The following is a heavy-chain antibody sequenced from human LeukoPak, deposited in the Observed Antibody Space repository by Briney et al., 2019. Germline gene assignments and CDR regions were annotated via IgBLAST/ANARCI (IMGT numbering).Heavy chain of an antibody. Sequence: PGGSLRLSCAASGFTFDDYGMSWVRHAPGKGLEWVSGINWKGGTTAYADSVKGRFTMSRDNAKRSLYLQMNSLRAEDTALYYCARDLVVAGTGFGYWGQGTLVTVSS. CDR2: INWKGGTT. J-gene: IGHJ4*02. CDR1: GFTFDDYG. D-gene: IGHD6-19*01. CDR3: ARDLVVAGTGFGY. V-gene: IGHV3-20*04.